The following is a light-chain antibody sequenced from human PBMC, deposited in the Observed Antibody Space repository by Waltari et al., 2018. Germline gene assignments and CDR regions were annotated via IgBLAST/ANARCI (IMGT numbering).Light chain of an antibody. CDR3: QAWDSNTWV. CDR2: QDD. V-gene: IGLV3-1*01. CDR1: TLGVPLGDKY. Sequence: SYELTQAPSVSVSAGQTATITCSGDTLGVPLGDKYVCWYQQKEGHYSVVVLYQDDNRPSGIPERFSGSNSGNTATRTIIGAQPMDEADYYCQAWDSNTWVFGGGTKLTVL. J-gene: IGLJ3*02.